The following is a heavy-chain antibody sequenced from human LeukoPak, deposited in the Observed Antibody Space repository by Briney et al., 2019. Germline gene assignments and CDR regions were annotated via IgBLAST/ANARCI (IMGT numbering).Heavy chain of an antibody. CDR2: IYHSGST. CDR3: ARVRVPWFGATLDY. J-gene: IGHJ4*02. V-gene: IGHV4-30-2*01. Sequence: PSETLSLTCAVSGGSISSGGYSWSWIRQPPGKGLEWIGYIYHSGSTYYNPSLKSRVTISVDTSKNQFSLKLSSVTAADTAVYYCARVRVPWFGATLDYWGQGTLVTVSS. CDR1: GGSISSGGYS. D-gene: IGHD3-10*01.